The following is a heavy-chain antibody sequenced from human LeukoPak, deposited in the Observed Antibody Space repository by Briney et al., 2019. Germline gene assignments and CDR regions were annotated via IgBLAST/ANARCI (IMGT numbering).Heavy chain of an antibody. Sequence: ASVKVAWKASGGTFSSYSISWARQGPGPGLEWMGGIIPIFGTANYAQKFQGRVTITADESTSTAYMELSSLRSEDTAVYYCARDRGSGLFDYWGQGTLVTVSS. CDR1: GGTFSSYS. CDR3: ARDRGSGLFDY. CDR2: IIPIFGTA. V-gene: IGHV1-69*01. D-gene: IGHD3-10*01. J-gene: IGHJ4*02.